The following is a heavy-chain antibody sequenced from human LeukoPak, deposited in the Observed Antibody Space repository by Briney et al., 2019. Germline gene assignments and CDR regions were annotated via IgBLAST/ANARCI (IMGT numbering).Heavy chain of an antibody. CDR3: ARDQQQLNDAFDI. J-gene: IGHJ3*02. CDR2: INTNTGNP. CDR1: GYTFTSYD. D-gene: IGHD6-13*01. Sequence: ASVKVSCKASGYTFTSYDINWVRQAPGQGLEWMGWINTNTGNPTYAQGFTGRFVFSLDTSVSTAYLQISSLKAEDTAVYYCARDQQQLNDAFDIWGQGTMVTVSS. V-gene: IGHV7-4-1*02.